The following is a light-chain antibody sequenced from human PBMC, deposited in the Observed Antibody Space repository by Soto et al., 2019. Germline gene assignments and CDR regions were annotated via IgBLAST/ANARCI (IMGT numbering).Light chain of an antibody. Sequence: DIQMTQSPSTLSASVGDRVTITCWASQSISSWLAWYQQKPGKAPKLLSYKASSLESGVPSRFSGSGSGTEFTLTISSLQPDDFATYYCQQYNSYWTFGQGTKVEIK. J-gene: IGKJ1*01. CDR3: QQYNSYWT. CDR2: KAS. CDR1: QSISSW. V-gene: IGKV1-5*03.